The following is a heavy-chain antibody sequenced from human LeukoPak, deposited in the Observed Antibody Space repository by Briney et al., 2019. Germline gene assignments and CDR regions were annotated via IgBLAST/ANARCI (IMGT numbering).Heavy chain of an antibody. CDR2: INTDGTVT. CDR1: GFTFSKYW. CDR3: VKDRHDSASYYFDF. D-gene: IGHD3-10*01. J-gene: IGHJ4*02. Sequence: GGSLRLSCAASGFTFSKYWMLWVRQAPGKGLESVSRINTDGTVTTYADSVKGRFTVSRDNSKNSLYLQMSSLTPEDTAVYYCVKDRHDSASYYFDFWGQGTLVSVSS. V-gene: IGHV3-74*01.